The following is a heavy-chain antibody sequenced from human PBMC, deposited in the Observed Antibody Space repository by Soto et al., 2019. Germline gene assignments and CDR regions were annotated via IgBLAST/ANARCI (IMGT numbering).Heavy chain of an antibody. CDR3: ARDQVPIGPHRGAFDI. Sequence: QVQLVQSGAEVKKPGSSVKVSCKASGGTFSSYAISWVRQAPGQGLEWMGGIIHIFGTANYAQKFQGRVTITADKSTSTAYRELSRLRSEDTAVYYCARDQVPIGPHRGAFDIWCQGTMVTVSS. CDR2: IIHIFGTA. V-gene: IGHV1-69*06. J-gene: IGHJ3*02. D-gene: IGHD1-26*01. CDR1: GGTFSSYA.